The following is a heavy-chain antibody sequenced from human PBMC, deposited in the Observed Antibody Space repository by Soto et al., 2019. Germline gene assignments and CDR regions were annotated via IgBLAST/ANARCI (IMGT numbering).Heavy chain of an antibody. CDR2: IWHDGSHI. J-gene: IGHJ4*02. Sequence: QVQLVESGGGVVQPGRSLRLSCKASGFTFSNSGMHWVRQAPGKGLEWVAVIWHDGSHIYYADSVKGRFTISRDNSNNTVFLQMNTLRAEDTAVYYCARDQREKWFGELDFDYWGQGTLVTVSS. CDR3: ARDQREKWFGELDFDY. D-gene: IGHD3-10*01. CDR1: GFTFSNSG. V-gene: IGHV3-33*01.